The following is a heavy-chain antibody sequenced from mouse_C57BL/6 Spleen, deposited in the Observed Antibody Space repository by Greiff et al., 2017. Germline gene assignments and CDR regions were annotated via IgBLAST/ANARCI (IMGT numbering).Heavy chain of an antibody. Sequence: VQLQQSGPGMVKPSQSLSLTCTVTGYSITSGYDWHWIRHFPGNKLEWMGYISYSGSTNYNPSLKSRISITHDTSKNHFFLKLNSVTTEDTATYYCAIYGYDGGFAYWGQGTLVTVSA. J-gene: IGHJ3*01. CDR3: AIYGYDGGFAY. V-gene: IGHV3-1*01. CDR1: GYSITSGYD. D-gene: IGHD2-2*01. CDR2: ISYSGST.